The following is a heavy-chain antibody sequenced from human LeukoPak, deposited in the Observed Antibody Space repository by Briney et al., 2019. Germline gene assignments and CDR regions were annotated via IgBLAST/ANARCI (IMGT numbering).Heavy chain of an antibody. J-gene: IGHJ6*03. V-gene: IGHV3-66*02. CDR3: ARDVPNKYYMDV. D-gene: IGHD1/OR15-1a*01. CDR2: IYSGGST. CDR1: GFTVSSNY. Sequence: GGSLRLSCAASGFTVSSNYMSWVRQAPGKGLEWVSVIYSGGSTYYADSVKGRFTISRDNSKNPLYLQMNSLRAEDTAVYYCARDVPNKYYMDVWGKGTTVTVSS.